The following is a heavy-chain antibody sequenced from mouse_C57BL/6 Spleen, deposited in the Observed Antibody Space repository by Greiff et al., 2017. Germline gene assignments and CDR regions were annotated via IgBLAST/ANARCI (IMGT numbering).Heavy chain of an antibody. CDR3: ATLNNKALYAMDY. D-gene: IGHD1-3*01. Sequence: EVQVVESGGGLVKPGGSLKLSCAASGFTFSDSGMHWVRQAPEKGLEWVAYISSGSSTIYYADTVKGRFTISRDNAKNTLYLQMTSLRSEDTAMYCGATLNNKALYAMDYWGQGTSVTVSA. J-gene: IGHJ4*01. V-gene: IGHV5-17*01. CDR2: ISSGSSTI. CDR1: GFTFSDSG.